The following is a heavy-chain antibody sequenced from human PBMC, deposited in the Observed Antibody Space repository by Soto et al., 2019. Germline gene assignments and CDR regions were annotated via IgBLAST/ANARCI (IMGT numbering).Heavy chain of an antibody. CDR1: GFSFSTYW. CDR3: ARDLPYTSSWGY. V-gene: IGHV3-7*01. Sequence: EVQLVESGGGWVQPGGSLRLSCATSGFSFSTYWMSWVRQAPGKGLEWVANIKPDGSEMHYVDSVKGRFTISRDTAKNSLVLQMNSLRAEDTAVYYCARDLPYTSSWGYWGQGTLVTVSS. D-gene: IGHD6-13*01. CDR2: IKPDGSEM. J-gene: IGHJ4*02.